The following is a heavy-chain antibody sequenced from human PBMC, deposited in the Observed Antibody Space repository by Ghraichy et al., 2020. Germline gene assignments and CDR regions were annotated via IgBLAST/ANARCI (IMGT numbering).Heavy chain of an antibody. V-gene: IGHV4-39*01. CDR2: IYYSGST. Sequence: SETLSLTCTVSGGSISSSSYYWGWIRQPPGKGLEWIGSIYYSGSTYYNPSLKSRVTISVDTSKNQFSLKLSSVTAADTAVYYCARRCRGGVRLRCLDAFDIWGQGTMVTVSS. D-gene: IGHD6-25*01. CDR3: ARRCRGGVRLRCLDAFDI. CDR1: GGSISSSSYY. J-gene: IGHJ3*02.